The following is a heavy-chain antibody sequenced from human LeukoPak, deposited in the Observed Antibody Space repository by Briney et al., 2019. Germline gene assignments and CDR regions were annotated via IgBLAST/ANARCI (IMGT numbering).Heavy chain of an antibody. V-gene: IGHV3-48*01. J-gene: IGHJ4*02. CDR3: AKDDPTGKYL. Sequence: GGSLRLSCVTSGFPFSTYSMNWVRQAPGKGLEWLSYITSTSDTIYYADSVKGRFTISRDNAKNSLYLQMNSLRAEDTAVYYCAKDDPTGKYLWGQGTLVTVSS. CDR2: ITSTSDTI. D-gene: IGHD2-2*01. CDR1: GFPFSTYS.